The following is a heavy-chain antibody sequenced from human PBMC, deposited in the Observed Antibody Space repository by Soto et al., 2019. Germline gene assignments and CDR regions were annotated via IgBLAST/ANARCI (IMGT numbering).Heavy chain of an antibody. CDR1: GFIFSTYA. CDR3: ASGLLPNRLRFGFDY. CDR2: ISASADRT. V-gene: IGHV3-23*01. J-gene: IGHJ4*02. D-gene: IGHD3-10*01. Sequence: EVQLLESGGASVQPGGSLRLSCAAPGFIFSTYAMSWVRQAPGEGLEWVSGISASADRTYHADSVKGRFTISRDNSKNTLYLQMNSLSAEATAVYYCASGLLPNRLRFGFDYWGRGTLVTVSP.